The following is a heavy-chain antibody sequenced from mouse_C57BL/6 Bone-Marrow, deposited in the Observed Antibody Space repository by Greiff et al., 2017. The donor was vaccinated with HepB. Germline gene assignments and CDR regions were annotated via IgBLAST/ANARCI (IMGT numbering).Heavy chain of an antibody. CDR1: GYTFTSYG. Sequence: VQVVESGAELARPGASVKLSCKASGYTFTSYGISWVKQRTGQGLEWIGEIYPRSGNTYYNEKFKGKATLTADKSSSTAYMELRSLTSEDSAVYFCARRDYGSSYGYWGQGTTLTVSS. J-gene: IGHJ2*01. V-gene: IGHV1-81*01. CDR2: IYPRSGNT. CDR3: ARRDYGSSYGY. D-gene: IGHD1-1*01.